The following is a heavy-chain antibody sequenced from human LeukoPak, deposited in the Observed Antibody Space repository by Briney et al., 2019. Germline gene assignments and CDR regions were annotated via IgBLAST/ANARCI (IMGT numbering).Heavy chain of an antibody. J-gene: IGHJ3*02. Sequence: GGSLRLSCAASGFTFSSYAMHWVRQAPGKGLEWVSAISGSGVTTYYADSVKGRFTISRDNSKNTLHLQMNSLRAEDAAVYYCAKERGDYYDSSGYYKDAFDIWGQGTMVTVSS. CDR1: GFTFSSYA. V-gene: IGHV3-23*01. CDR3: AKERGDYYDSSGYYKDAFDI. D-gene: IGHD3-22*01. CDR2: ISGSGVTT.